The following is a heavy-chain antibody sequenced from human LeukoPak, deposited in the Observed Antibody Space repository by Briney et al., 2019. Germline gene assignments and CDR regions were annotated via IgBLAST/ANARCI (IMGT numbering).Heavy chain of an antibody. CDR2: INPDGTTT. D-gene: IGHD1-14*01. Sequence: GWSLRLSCVAAGCTFVDSWMLWVGQAQWGGLIWLSHINPDGTTTDYVDPVKGRFTVSRDNAQNTLYLQMNSLRVDDTAVYYCTRDLRITGDQWGQGTLVTVSS. CDR3: TRDLRITGDQ. CDR1: GCTFVDSW. V-gene: IGHV3-74*01. J-gene: IGHJ5*02.